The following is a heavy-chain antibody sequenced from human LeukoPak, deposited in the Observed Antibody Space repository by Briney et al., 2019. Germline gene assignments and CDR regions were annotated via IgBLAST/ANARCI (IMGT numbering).Heavy chain of an antibody. CDR2: INSDGSST. J-gene: IGHJ4*02. D-gene: IGHD3-9*01. Sequence: GGSLRLSCAASGFTFSSYWMHWVRQAPGKGLVWVSRINSDGSSTSYADSVKGRFTISRDNAKNTLYLQMNSLRAEDTAVYYCARDPYDILTGYYNDDYWGQGTLVTVSS. CDR1: GFTFSSYW. V-gene: IGHV3-74*01. CDR3: ARDPYDILTGYYNDDY.